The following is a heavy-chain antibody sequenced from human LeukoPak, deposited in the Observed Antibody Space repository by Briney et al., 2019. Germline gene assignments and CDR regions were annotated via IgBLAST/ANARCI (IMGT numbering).Heavy chain of an antibody. CDR3: ARDKGGMVPFDY. CDR1: GFTFSSYE. Sequence: PGGSLRLSCAASGFTFSSYEMNWVRQAPGKGLEWVSYISNSGSTIYYTDSVKGRFTISRDNAKNSLYLQMNSLRAEDTAVYFCARDKGGMVPFDYWGQGTLVTVSS. V-gene: IGHV3-48*03. J-gene: IGHJ4*02. CDR2: ISNSGSTI. D-gene: IGHD3-10*01.